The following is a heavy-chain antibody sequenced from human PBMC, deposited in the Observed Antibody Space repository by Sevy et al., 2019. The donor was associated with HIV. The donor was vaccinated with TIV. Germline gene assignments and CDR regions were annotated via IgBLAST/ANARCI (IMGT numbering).Heavy chain of an antibody. CDR2: IYSGGNT. J-gene: IGHJ6*02. CDR3: ARYMEWGGRRYYYGMDV. V-gene: IGHV3-53*01. D-gene: IGHD3-3*01. CDR1: GFDVSTNY. Sequence: GGSLRLSCAVSGFDVSTNYMTWVRQAPGKGLEWVSLIYSGGNTYYAVSVKGRFSISRDNSKNRLYLQMNSLRAEDTALYYCARYMEWGGRRYYYGMDVWGQGTTVTVSS.